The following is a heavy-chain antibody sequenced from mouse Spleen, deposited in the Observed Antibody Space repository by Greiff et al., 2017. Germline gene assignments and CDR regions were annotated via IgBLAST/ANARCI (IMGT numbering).Heavy chain of an antibody. CDR3: ARGNRAIYYGNYYAMDY. D-gene: IGHD2-1*01. CDR1: GYTFTSYW. J-gene: IGHJ4*01. CDR2: IYPGSGST. V-gene: IGHV1-55*01. Sequence: QVQLQQPGAELVKPGASVKMSCKASGYTFTSYWITWVKQRPGQGLEWIGDIYPGSGSTNYNEKFKSKATLTVDTSSSTAYMQLSSLTSEDSAVYYCARGNRAIYYGNYYAMDYWGQGTSVTVSS.